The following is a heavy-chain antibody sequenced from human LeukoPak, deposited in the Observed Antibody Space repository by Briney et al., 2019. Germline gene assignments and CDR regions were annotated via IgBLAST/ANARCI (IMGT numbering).Heavy chain of an antibody. Sequence: PGGSLRLSCAASGFTFSSYGMHWVRQAPGKGLEWVAFIQYDGGDKFYADSVKGRFTLSRDNSKNTLYLQMNSLRAEDTAVYYCARDPLLHGDPFDYWGQGTLVTVSS. CDR1: GFTFSSYG. V-gene: IGHV3-30*02. CDR2: IQYDGGDK. J-gene: IGHJ4*02. CDR3: ARDPLLHGDPFDY. D-gene: IGHD4-17*01.